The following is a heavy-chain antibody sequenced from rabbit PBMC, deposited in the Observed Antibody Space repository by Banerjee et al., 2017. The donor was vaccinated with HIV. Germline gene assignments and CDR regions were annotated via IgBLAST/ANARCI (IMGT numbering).Heavy chain of an antibody. V-gene: IGHV1S47*01. CDR3: AKRDYGGNTDAFAL. J-gene: IGHJ4*01. D-gene: IGHD4-2*01. CDR2: IYNGDGST. Sequence: EESGGDLVKPGASLTLTCTASGFSFSSSNDMCWVRQAPGKGLEWIACIYNGDGSTWYASWVNGRFTISRSTSLNTVTLQMASLTAADTATYFCAKRDYGGNTDAFALWGPGTLVTVS. CDR1: GFSFSSSND.